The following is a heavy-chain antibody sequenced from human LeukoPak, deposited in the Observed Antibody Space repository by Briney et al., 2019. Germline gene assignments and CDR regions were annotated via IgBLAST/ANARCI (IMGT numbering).Heavy chain of an antibody. D-gene: IGHD2-8*01. J-gene: IGHJ3*02. CDR3: TTGPFYCTNGVCWVGAFDI. Sequence: GGSLRLSCAASGFTFSNAWMSWVRQAPGKGLEWVGRIKSKTDGGTTDYAAPVKGRFTISRDDSKDTLYLQMNSLKTEDTAVYYCTTGPFYCTNGVCWVGAFDIWGQGTMVTVSS. CDR1: GFTFSNAW. V-gene: IGHV3-15*01. CDR2: IKSKTDGGTT.